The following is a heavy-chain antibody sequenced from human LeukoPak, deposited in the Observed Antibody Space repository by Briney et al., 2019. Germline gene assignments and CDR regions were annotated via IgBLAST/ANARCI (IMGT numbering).Heavy chain of an antibody. CDR1: GGSIRSYY. Sequence: SETLSLTCTVSGGSIRSYYWSWIRQSPGKGLDWIGGSTKYKPSLKSRVTISVDTSENQFSLKLSSVTAADTAVYYCARHIYGDGALEYWGQGTLVTVSS. J-gene: IGHJ4*02. CDR3: ARHIYGDGALEY. D-gene: IGHD4-17*01. CDR2: GST. V-gene: IGHV4-59*08.